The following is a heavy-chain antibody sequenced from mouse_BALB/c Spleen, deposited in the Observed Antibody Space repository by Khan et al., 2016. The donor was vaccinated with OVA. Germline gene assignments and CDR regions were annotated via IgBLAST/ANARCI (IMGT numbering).Heavy chain of an antibody. CDR1: GYTFTSYT. CDR3: VKDGAYHRNDGWFAY. J-gene: IGHJ3*01. CDR2: INPSNGYT. Sequence: QIQLVQSGAELARPGASVKMSCKASGYTFTSYTIHWIKKRPGQGLEWIGYINPSNGYTNYNQKFKDKATLTTDKSSTTAYLQLSSLTSDDSAVYNCVKDGAYHRNDGWFAYWGQRTLVTVSA. D-gene: IGHD2-14*01. V-gene: IGHV1-4*01.